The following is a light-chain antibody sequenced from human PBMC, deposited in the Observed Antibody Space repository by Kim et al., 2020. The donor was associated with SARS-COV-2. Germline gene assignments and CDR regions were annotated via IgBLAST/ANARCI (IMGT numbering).Light chain of an antibody. V-gene: IGKV1-9*01. CDR1: QGISRY. Sequence: QLTQSPSSLSASVGDRVTITCRASQGISRYLAWHQQKPGQAPRLLIYAASTLQSGVPSRFSGSGSGTDFTLAINSLQPEDFATYYCQQFNTYPITFGQGTRLEIK. CDR2: AAS. CDR3: QQFNTYPIT. J-gene: IGKJ5*01.